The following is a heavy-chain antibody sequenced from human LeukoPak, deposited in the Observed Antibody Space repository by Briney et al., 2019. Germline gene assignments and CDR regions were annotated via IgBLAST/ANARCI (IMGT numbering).Heavy chain of an antibody. D-gene: IGHD2-2*01. CDR1: GDSISSSTYC. V-gene: IGHV4-39*01. Sequence: SETLSLTCTVSGDSISSSTYCWGWIRQPPGKGLEWIGTIYSSGSTYYNPPLKSRVTISVDTSKNQFSLKLSSVTAADTAVYYCARTRGYLDLWGRGTLVTVSS. J-gene: IGHJ2*01. CDR3: ARTRGYLDL. CDR2: IYSSGST.